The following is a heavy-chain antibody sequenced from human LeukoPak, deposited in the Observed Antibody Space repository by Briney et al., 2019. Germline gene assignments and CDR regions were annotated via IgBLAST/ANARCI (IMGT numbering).Heavy chain of an antibody. D-gene: IGHD2-15*01. CDR2: IYYSGST. CDR3: AFICTSGSCYSVDY. CDR1: GASISSSSNY. V-gene: IGHV4-39*01. J-gene: IGHJ4*02. Sequence: SETLSLTCSVSGASISSSSNYWGWIRQPPGKGLEWIGSIYYSGSTYYNPSLRSRVTISVDTSKNQFSLKLTSVTAADTAVCYCAFICTSGSCYSVDYWGQGTLVTVSS.